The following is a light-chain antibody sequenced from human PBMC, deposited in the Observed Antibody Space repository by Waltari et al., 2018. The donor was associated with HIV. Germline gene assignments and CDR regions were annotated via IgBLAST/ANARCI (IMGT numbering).Light chain of an antibody. Sequence: DIVMTQTPLSLPVTPCQPPSISGTSSQSLLHSDGKTHLYWYQQKPGQSPPLLFYEVTNRFSGAPDRFSGSAAGAYFTLKISRVEDEDVGVYYCMQSIQLPLTFGGGTKVEIK. CDR2: EVT. CDR3: MQSIQLPLT. J-gene: IGKJ4*01. CDR1: QSLLHSDGKTH. V-gene: IGKV2D-29*02.